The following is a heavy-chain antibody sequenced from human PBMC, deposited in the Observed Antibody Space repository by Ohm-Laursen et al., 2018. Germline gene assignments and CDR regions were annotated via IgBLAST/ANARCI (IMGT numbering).Heavy chain of an antibody. D-gene: IGHD6-19*01. CDR1: GGSFSSADYY. V-gene: IGHV4-31*11. Sequence: TLSLTCAVSGGSFSSADYYWSWIRHHPGKGLEGIGYVSYSENTYYNPSLKSRLLISVDRSKNQFSLKLSSVIAADTAMYYCARHASVTGLDYWGQGTLVTVSS. CDR3: ARHASVTGLDY. J-gene: IGHJ4*02. CDR2: VSYSENT.